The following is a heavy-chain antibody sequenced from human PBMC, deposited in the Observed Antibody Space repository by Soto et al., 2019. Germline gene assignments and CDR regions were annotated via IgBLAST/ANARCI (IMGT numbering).Heavy chain of an antibody. CDR3: AAAHFYDSSGYQMYYFAY. J-gene: IGHJ4*02. V-gene: IGHV1-58*01. CDR2: IVVGSGNT. Sequence: QMQLVQSGPEVKKPGTSVKVSCKASGFTFTSSAVQWVRQARGQRLEWIGWIVVGSGNTNYAQKFQERVTITRDMSTSTAYMELSSLRSEDTAVYYCAAAHFYDSSGYQMYYFAYWGQGTLVTVSS. D-gene: IGHD3-22*01. CDR1: GFTFTSSA.